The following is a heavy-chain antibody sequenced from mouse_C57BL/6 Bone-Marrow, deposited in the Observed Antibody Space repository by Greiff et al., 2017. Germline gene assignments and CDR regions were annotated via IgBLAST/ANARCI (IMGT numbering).Heavy chain of an antibody. CDR1: GFTFTDYY. CDR3: ARSRAYYSNYAMDY. V-gene: IGHV7-3*01. CDR2: IRNKANGYTT. J-gene: IGHJ4*01. Sequence: DVKLVESGGGLVQPGGSLSLSCAASGFTFTDYYMSWVRQPPGKALEWLGFIRNKANGYTTEYSASVKGRFTISRDNSQSILYLQMNALRAEDSATYYCARSRAYYSNYAMDYWGQGTSVTVSS. D-gene: IGHD2-5*01.